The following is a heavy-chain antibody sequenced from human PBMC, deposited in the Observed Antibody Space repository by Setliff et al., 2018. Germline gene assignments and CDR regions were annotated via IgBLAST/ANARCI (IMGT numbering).Heavy chain of an antibody. CDR2: ISAYNGNT. Sequence: ASVKVSCKASGYTFTSYGISWVRQAPGQGLEWMGWISAYNGNTNYAQKLQGRVTMTTDTSTSTAYMELRSLRSDDTAVYYCARRGIAVAGYYYYGMDVRGQGTTVTVSS. J-gene: IGHJ6*02. D-gene: IGHD6-19*01. V-gene: IGHV1-18*01. CDR1: GYTFTSYG. CDR3: ARRGIAVAGYYYYGMDV.